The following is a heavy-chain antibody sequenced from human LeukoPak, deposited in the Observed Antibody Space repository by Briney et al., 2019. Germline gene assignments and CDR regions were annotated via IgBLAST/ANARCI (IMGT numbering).Heavy chain of an antibody. CDR1: VYTFTGYY. D-gene: IGHD3-22*01. Sequence: ASVRVSCKASVYTFTGYYMHWVRQAPGQGLEWMGWINPNSGGTNYAQKFQGRVTMTRDTSISTAYMELSRLRSDDTAVYYCARGPTGRFTYYYDSSGYQIVPTFPNDFWGQGTMVTVSS. CDR3: ARGPTGRFTYYYDSSGYQIVPTFPNDF. J-gene: IGHJ3*01. V-gene: IGHV1-2*02. CDR2: INPNSGGT.